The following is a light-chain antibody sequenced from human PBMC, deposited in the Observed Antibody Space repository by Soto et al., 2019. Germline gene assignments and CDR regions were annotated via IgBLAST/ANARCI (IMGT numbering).Light chain of an antibody. CDR2: EVS. J-gene: IGLJ2*01. V-gene: IGLV2-8*01. Sequence: QSVLTQPPSASGSPGQSVAVSCTGTSSDFGPYNYVSWYQQHPGKAPKLLIFEVSRRPSGVPDRFSGSKSGNTASLTVSGLQAEDEADYYCSSYADNSVIFGGGTKVTVL. CDR1: SSDFGPYNY. CDR3: SSYADNSVI.